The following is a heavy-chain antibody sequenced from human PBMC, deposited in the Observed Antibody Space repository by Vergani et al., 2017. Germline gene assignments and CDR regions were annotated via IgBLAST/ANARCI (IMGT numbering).Heavy chain of an antibody. CDR2: IVVGSGNT. V-gene: IGHV1-58*02. D-gene: IGHD3-22*01. CDR1: GFTFSSSS. Sequence: MQLVQSGPEVKKPGTSVKVSCKASGFTFSSSSMQWVRQARGQRLEWIGWIVVGSGNTNYAQKFQERVTITRDKSTSTAYMELSSLRFEDAAVYYCAAGNFYGSWGIYILWGQGTLVTVSS. J-gene: IGHJ4*02. CDR3: AAGNFYGSWGIYIL.